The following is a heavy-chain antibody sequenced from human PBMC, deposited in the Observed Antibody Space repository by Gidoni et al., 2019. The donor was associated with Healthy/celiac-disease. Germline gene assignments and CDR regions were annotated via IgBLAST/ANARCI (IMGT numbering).Heavy chain of an antibody. Sequence: EVQLLESGGGLVQPGGSLRLSCAASGFTFSSYAMSWVRQAPGKGLEWVSAISGSGGSTYYADSVKGRFTISRDNSKNTLYLQMNSLRAEDTAVYYCAKELGYSGYDSGYYGMDVWGQGTTVTVSS. D-gene: IGHD5-12*01. CDR2: ISGSGGST. V-gene: IGHV3-23*01. CDR1: GFTFSSYA. CDR3: AKELGYSGYDSGYYGMDV. J-gene: IGHJ6*02.